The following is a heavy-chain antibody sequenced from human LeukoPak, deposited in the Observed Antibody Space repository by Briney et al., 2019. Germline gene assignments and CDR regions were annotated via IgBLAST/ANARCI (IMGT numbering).Heavy chain of an antibody. V-gene: IGHV3-30*04. D-gene: IGHD6-13*01. CDR3: ARDHKQQLVLGC. CDR2: ISYDGSNK. Sequence: GGSLRLSCAASGFTFSSYAMHWVRQAPGKGLEWVAVISYDGSNKYYADSVKGRFTISRDNSKNTLYLQMNSLRAEDTAVYYCARDHKQQLVLGCWGQGTLVTVSS. CDR1: GFTFSSYA. J-gene: IGHJ4*02.